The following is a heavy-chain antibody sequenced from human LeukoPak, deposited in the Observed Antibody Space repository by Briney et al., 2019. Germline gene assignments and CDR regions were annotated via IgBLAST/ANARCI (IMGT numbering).Heavy chain of an antibody. D-gene: IGHD3-22*01. CDR1: GGSISSSSYY. CDR2: IYYSGST. V-gene: IGHV4-39*07. J-gene: IGHJ4*02. CDR3: ARGVTYYYDSSGYLY. Sequence: SETLSLTCTVSGGSISSSSYYWGWIRQPPGKGLEWIGSIYYSGSTYYNPSLKSRVTISADTSKNQFSLKLSSVTAADTAVYYCARGVTYYYDSSGYLYWGQGTLVTVSS.